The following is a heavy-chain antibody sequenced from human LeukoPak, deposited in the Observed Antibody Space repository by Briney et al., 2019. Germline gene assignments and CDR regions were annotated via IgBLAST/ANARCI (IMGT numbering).Heavy chain of an antibody. V-gene: IGHV3-48*01. CDR2: ISSSSTI. Sequence: GGSLRLSCAASGFTFSSYSMNWVRQALGKGLEWVSYISSSSTIYYADSVKGRFTISRDNAKNSLYLQMNSLRAEDTAVYYCARSYGSGSSYYFDYWGQGTLVTVSS. D-gene: IGHD3-10*01. CDR3: ARSYGSGSSYYFDY. CDR1: GFTFSSYS. J-gene: IGHJ4*02.